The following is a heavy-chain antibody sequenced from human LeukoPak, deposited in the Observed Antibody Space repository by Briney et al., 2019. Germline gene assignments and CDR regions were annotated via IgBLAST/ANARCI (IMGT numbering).Heavy chain of an antibody. J-gene: IGHJ3*02. V-gene: IGHV3-21*05. D-gene: IGHD1-1*01. Sequence: GGSLRLSCAASGFTFSTHSMNWVRQAPGKGLEWVSYISHTGNDIYYGESVKGRFTISRDNAKNSLYLQLHTLRAEDTAVYYCAGDGTGVLPGDAFDIWSQGTMVTVSS. CDR3: AGDGTGVLPGDAFDI. CDR2: ISHTGNDI. CDR1: GFTFSTHS.